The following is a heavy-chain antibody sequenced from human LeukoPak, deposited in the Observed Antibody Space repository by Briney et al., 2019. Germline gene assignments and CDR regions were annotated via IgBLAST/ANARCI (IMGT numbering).Heavy chain of an antibody. CDR2: INPSGGAT. CDR3: ASLHFGYGSGAFDY. Sequence: ASVKVSCKASGYSFTSYGLTWVRQAPGQGLEWMGIINPSGGATNYAQKFQGRVTMTRDTSINTAYMELSRLRSDDTAVYYCASLHFGYGSGAFDYWGQGTLVTVSS. CDR1: GYSFTSYG. V-gene: IGHV1-2*02. D-gene: IGHD3-10*01. J-gene: IGHJ4*02.